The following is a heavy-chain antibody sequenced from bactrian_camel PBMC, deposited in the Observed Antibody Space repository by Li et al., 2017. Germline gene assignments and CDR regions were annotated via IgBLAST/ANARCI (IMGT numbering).Heavy chain of an antibody. V-gene: IGHV3S53*01. Sequence: VQLVESGGGSVRAGTSLTLTCVTSGYTDDGHCMGWFRQVPGKQREKVALIGSDRATHYSQSVKGRFTISPGNAKNTVYLQMNSLKPEDTAMYYCAARGPYCYTKLSVRDFTYWGQGTQVTVS. J-gene: IGHJ6*01. CDR1: GYTDDGHC. CDR2: IGSDRAT. CDR3: AARGPYCYTKLSVRDFTY. D-gene: IGHD2*01.